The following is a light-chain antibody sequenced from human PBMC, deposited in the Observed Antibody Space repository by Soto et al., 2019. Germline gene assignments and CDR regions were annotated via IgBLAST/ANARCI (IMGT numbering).Light chain of an antibody. CDR1: SSNFGSNT. V-gene: IGLV1-44*01. Sequence: QSVLTQPPSASGTPGQRVTISCSGSSSNFGSNTVNWYQQLPGTAPKLLIYSNNQRPSGVPDRFSGPKSGTSASLAISGLQSEDEADYYCAAWDASLNGFYVFGTGTKVTVL. J-gene: IGLJ1*01. CDR3: AAWDASLNGFYV. CDR2: SNN.